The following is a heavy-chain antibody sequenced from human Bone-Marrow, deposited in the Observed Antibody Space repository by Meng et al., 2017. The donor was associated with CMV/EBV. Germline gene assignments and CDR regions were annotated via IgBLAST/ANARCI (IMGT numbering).Heavy chain of an antibody. D-gene: IGHD2-2*01. J-gene: IGHJ2*01. V-gene: IGHV4-59*12. Sequence: SETLSLTCTVSGGSISSYYWSWIRQPPGKGLEWIGYIYYSGSTNYNPSLKSRVTISVDTSKNQFSLKLSSVTAADTAVYYCARDPLVVVVPAATDLWGRGTLVTVSS. CDR1: GGSISSYY. CDR3: ARDPLVVVVPAATDL. CDR2: IYYSGST.